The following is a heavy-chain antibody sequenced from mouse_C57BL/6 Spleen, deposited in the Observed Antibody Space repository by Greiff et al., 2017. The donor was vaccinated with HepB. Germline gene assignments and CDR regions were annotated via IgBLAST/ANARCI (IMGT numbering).Heavy chain of an antibody. D-gene: IGHD2-4*01. V-gene: IGHV3-6*01. J-gene: IGHJ3*01. Sequence: EVQRVESGPGLVKPSQSLSLTCSVTGYSITSGYYWNWIRQFPGNKLEWMGYISYDGSNNYNPSLKNRISITRDTSKNQFFLKLNSVTTEDTATYYCARALYDYDVPWFAYWGQGTLVTVSA. CDR3: ARALYDYDVPWFAY. CDR2: ISYDGSN. CDR1: GYSITSGYY.